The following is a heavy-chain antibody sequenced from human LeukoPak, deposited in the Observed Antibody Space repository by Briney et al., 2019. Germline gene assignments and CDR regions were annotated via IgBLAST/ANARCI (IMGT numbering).Heavy chain of an antibody. V-gene: IGHV1-24*01. CDR1: GYTLTELS. J-gene: IGHJ5*02. D-gene: IGHD4-17*01. CDR2: FDPEDGET. Sequence: ASVKVSCKVSGYTLTELSMHWVRQAPGKGLEWMGGFDPEDGETIYAQKFQGRVTMTEDTSTDTAYMELSSLRSEDTAVYYCARDLDYGDYDPPFDPWGQGTLVTVSS. CDR3: ARDLDYGDYDPPFDP.